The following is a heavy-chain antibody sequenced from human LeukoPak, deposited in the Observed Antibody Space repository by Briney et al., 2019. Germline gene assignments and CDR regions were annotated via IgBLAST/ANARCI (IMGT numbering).Heavy chain of an antibody. Sequence: PGGSLRLSCAASGFTFSSYAMNWVRQAPGKGLEWVSYITNNGTTIYYADSVKGRFTISRVNAENSLYLQMNSLRAEDTAVYYCAKRYSGSGSNFNPLENWGQGTLVTVSS. CDR1: GFTFSSYA. CDR3: AKRYSGSGSNFNPLEN. V-gene: IGHV3-48*03. CDR2: ITNNGTTI. J-gene: IGHJ4*02. D-gene: IGHD3-10*01.